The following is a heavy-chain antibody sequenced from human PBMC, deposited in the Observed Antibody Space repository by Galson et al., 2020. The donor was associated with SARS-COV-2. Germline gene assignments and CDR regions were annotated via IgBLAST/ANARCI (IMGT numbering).Heavy chain of an antibody. D-gene: IGHD3-22*01. CDR2: VIPFLAIS. Sequence: SVKVSCKASGGTFSNYTISWVRQAPGQGLEWMGRVIPFLAISNYAQNFQGRVTITADKSTSTAYMDLSSLRSEDTAVYFCARAKGDYYDSSGYYTLDYAFNIWGQGTMVTVSS. J-gene: IGHJ3*02. CDR3: ARAKGDYYDSSGYYTLDYAFNI. CDR1: GGTFSNYT. V-gene: IGHV1-69*02.